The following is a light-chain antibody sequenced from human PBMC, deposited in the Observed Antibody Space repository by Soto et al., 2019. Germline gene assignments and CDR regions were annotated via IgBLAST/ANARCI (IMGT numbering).Light chain of an antibody. CDR2: GSS. J-gene: IGKJ4*01. CDR1: QAIRND. CDR3: QQYNSWPLT. V-gene: IGKV1-17*01. Sequence: DIQMSQSPSSLSASVGDRVTITCRASQAIRNDLAWYQQKPGRAPKRLIYGSSSLQSGVPSRFSGSGSGTEFTLTISSLQSEDFAVYYCQQYNSWPLTFGGGTKVDIK.